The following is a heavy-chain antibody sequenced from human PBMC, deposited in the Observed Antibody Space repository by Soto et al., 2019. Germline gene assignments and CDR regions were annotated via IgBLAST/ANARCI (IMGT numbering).Heavy chain of an antibody. CDR3: ASEAEAFDY. J-gene: IGHJ4*02. Sequence: QVQLVESGGGVVQPGRSLRLSCAASGFTFSSYAVHWVRQAPGKGLEWVAVISYDGSNKYYADSVKGRFTISRDNSKKTLYLQMISLRAEDTAVYYCASEAEAFDYWGQGTLVTVSS. CDR1: GFTFSSYA. CDR2: ISYDGSNK. V-gene: IGHV3-30-3*01.